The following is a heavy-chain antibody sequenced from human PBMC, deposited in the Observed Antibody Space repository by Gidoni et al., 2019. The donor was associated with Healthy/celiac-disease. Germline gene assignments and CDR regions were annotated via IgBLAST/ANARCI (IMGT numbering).Heavy chain of an antibody. CDR3: AKDAGVVPAAMNYYYYMDV. J-gene: IGHJ6*03. CDR1: GFTFSSYA. D-gene: IGHD2-2*01. CDR2: ISGSGGST. V-gene: IGHV3-23*01. Sequence: EVQLLESGGGLVQPGGSLRLSCAASGFTFSSYAMSWVRQAPGKGLVWVSAISGSGGSTYYADSVKGRFTISRDNSKNTLYLQMNSLRAEDTAVYYCAKDAGVVPAAMNYYYYMDVWGKGTTVTVSS.